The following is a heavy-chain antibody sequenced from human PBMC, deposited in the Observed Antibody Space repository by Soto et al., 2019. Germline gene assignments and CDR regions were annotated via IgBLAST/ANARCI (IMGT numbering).Heavy chain of an antibody. CDR1: GYTFTSYG. V-gene: IGHV1-18*01. Sequence: XXVKVSSKASGYTFTSYGITCVRHAPGQGLEWMGWISAYNGNTNYAQKLQGRVTMTTDTSTSTAYMELRSLRSDDTAVYYCASSRQWLVRAFDIWGQGTMVTVSS. D-gene: IGHD6-19*01. CDR2: ISAYNGNT. CDR3: ASSRQWLVRAFDI. J-gene: IGHJ3*02.